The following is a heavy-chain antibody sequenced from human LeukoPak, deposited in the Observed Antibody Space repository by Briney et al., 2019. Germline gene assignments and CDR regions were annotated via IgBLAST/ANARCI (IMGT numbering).Heavy chain of an antibody. CDR1: GFTFSSYS. J-gene: IGHJ3*02. CDR3: ARDPAGIVTHAFDI. D-gene: IGHD6-13*01. Sequence: GGSLRLSCAASGFTFSSYSMNWVRQAPGKGLEWVSSISSSSSYIYYADSVKGRFTISRDNAKNSLYLQMNSLRAEDTVVYYCARDPAGIVTHAFDIWGQGTMVTVSS. V-gene: IGHV3-21*01. CDR2: ISSSSSYI.